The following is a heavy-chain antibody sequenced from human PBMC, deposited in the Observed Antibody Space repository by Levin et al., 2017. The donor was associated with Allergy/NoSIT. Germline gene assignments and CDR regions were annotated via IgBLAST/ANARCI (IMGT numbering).Heavy chain of an antibody. V-gene: IGHV3-30*04. D-gene: IGHD3-9*01. CDR2: ISHDENIK. CDR1: GFTSSNFA. Sequence: GESLKISCVVSGFTSSNFAFHWVRQAPGKGLEWVAVISHDENIKYYSDSVKGRFTVSRDNSRNTLFLQMNSLRPEDTAVYYCVRDQKFDILTGYFSYYFDFWGQGTLVTVSS. J-gene: IGHJ4*02. CDR3: VRDQKFDILTGYFSYYFDF.